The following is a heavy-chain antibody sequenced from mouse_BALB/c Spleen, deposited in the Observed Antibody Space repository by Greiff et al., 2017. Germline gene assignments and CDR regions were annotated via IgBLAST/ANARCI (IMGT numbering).Heavy chain of an antibody. D-gene: IGHD2-10*02. CDR2: IYPGVGST. J-gene: IGHJ3*01. Sequence: VQLQQSGPELVNPGPLVRISCKVSGYTFTSYGLNWVKQRPGRGLDWVGLIYPGVGSTKYNQNFKDKATLTADKSSSTAYIQLSSLTSEDSAVYYCAREYDSWFAYWGQGTLVTVSA. CDR1: GYTFTSYG. CDR3: AREYDSWFAY. V-gene: IGHV1S56*01.